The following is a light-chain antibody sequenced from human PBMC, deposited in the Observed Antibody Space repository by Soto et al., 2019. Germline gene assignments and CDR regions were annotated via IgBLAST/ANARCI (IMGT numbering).Light chain of an antibody. CDR2: DAS. CDR3: QQRSNWPPKYT. V-gene: IGKV3-11*01. J-gene: IGKJ2*01. Sequence: ESVLTQSPATLSLSPGERATLSCRASQSVSSYLAWYQQKPGQAPRLLIYDASNMATGIPARFSGSGSGTDFTLTISSLEPEDFAVYYCQQRSNWPPKYTFGQGTKLEIK. CDR1: QSVSSY.